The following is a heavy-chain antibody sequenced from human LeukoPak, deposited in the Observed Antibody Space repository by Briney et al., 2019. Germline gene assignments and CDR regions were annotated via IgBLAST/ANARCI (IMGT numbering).Heavy chain of an antibody. CDR1: GFTFSSYG. J-gene: IGHJ5*02. CDR2: ISYDGSNK. CDR3: TRDVGGYRSGSSCHSNWFDP. Sequence: GRSLRLSCAASGFTFSSYGMHWVRQAPGKGLEWVAVISYDGSNKYYADSVKGRFTISRDNSKNTLYLQMNSLRAEDTAVYYCTRDVGGYRSGSSCHSNWFDPWGQGTLVTVSS. V-gene: IGHV3-30*03. D-gene: IGHD2-2*03.